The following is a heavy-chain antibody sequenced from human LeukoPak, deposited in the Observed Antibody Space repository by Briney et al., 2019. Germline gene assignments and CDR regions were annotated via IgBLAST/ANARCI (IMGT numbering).Heavy chain of an antibody. CDR2: IYSSGRT. CDR1: GGSIRSDY. Sequence: SETLSLTCTVAGGSIRSDYWGWGREPPGEGGECIGYIYSSGRTNYTPSLTSRVTISVDPSKHQFSLKLSSVTAADTAVYYCARDPKTGYFDLWGRGTLVTVSS. CDR3: ARDPKTGYFDL. V-gene: IGHV4-59*01. J-gene: IGHJ2*01.